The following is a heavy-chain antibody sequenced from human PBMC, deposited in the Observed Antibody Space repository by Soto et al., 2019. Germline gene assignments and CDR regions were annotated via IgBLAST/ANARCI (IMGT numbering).Heavy chain of an antibody. CDR1: GGSISSYY. V-gene: IGHV4-59*08. CDR2: IYYSGST. Sequence: QVQLQESGPGLVKPSETLSLTCTVSGGSISSYYWSWIRQPPGKGLGWIGYIYYSGSTNYTPSLKLRVTISVYTSKNQFSLKLNSMTAADTALYYCARHNYGSGSTYFDYWGQVTLVTVSS. D-gene: IGHD3-10*01. J-gene: IGHJ4*02. CDR3: ARHNYGSGSTYFDY.